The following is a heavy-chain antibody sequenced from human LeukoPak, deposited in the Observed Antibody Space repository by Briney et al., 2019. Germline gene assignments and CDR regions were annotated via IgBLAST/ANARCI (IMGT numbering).Heavy chain of an antibody. CDR3: AKGQPPTYYYDSSGYYGEFDY. CDR1: GFTFSSYE. Sequence: GGSLRLSCAASGFTFSSYEMNWVRQAPGKGLEWVSYISSSGSTIYYADSVKGRFTISRDSSKNTLYLQMNSLRAEDTAVYYCAKGQPPTYYYDSSGYYGEFDYWGQGTLVTVSS. D-gene: IGHD3-22*01. V-gene: IGHV3-48*03. J-gene: IGHJ4*02. CDR2: ISSSGSTI.